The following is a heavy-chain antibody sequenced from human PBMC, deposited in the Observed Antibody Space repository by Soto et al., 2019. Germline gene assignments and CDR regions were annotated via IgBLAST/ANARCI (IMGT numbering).Heavy chain of an antibody. Sequence: QVQLQESGPGLVEPSQTLSLTCTVSGGSISSGGYYWTWIRQHPGKGVEGIGYNYYSGITYYNPSLKSRVTISLDTSKNQFSLKLSSVTAADTAVYYCARGSSIAGLYYGMDVWGQGTTVTVSS. CDR1: GGSISSGGYY. D-gene: IGHD6-6*01. CDR2: NYYSGIT. CDR3: ARGSSIAGLYYGMDV. J-gene: IGHJ6*02. V-gene: IGHV4-31*03.